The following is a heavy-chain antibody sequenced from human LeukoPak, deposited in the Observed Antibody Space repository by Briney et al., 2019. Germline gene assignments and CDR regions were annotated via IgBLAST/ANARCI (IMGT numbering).Heavy chain of an antibody. CDR1: GFTFSSHG. V-gene: IGHV3-33*06. CDR3: AKTQLDLYEPTDY. Sequence: GRSLRLSCAASGFTFSSHGMHWVRQAPGKGLEWVAVIWYDGSKKYHADSVKGRFTISRDNSKNTLYLQMNSLRAEDTAVYYCAKTQLDLYEPTDYWGQGTLVTVSS. J-gene: IGHJ4*02. D-gene: IGHD2-2*01. CDR2: IWYDGSKK.